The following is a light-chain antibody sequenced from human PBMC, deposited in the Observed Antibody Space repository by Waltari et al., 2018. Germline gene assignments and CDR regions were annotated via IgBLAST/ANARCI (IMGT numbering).Light chain of an antibody. CDR1: QSIPGT. CDR3: QHYVRLPVA. CDR2: GAS. Sequence: IVLTQSPGTLSLSPGERATLSCRASQSIPGTLVWYQQKPAQPPRLLSYGASYRAAGIPDVFSGSGFGTDFSLTISRLEPEDFAVYYCQHYVRLPVAFGQGTKV. J-gene: IGKJ1*01. V-gene: IGKV3-20*01.